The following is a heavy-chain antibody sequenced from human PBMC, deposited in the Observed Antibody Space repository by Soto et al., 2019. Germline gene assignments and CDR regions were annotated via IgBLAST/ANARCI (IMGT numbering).Heavy chain of an antibody. CDR2: IIPIFGTA. CDR3: ARDPQCSSTSCEDY. Sequence: QVQLVQSGAEVKKPGSSVKVSCKASGGTFSSYAISWVRQAPGQGLEWMGGIIPIFGTATYAQKFQGRVTITADESTSTAYMELSSLRSEDTAVYYCARDPQCSSTSCEDYWGQGTLVTVSS. V-gene: IGHV1-69*01. D-gene: IGHD2-2*01. J-gene: IGHJ4*02. CDR1: GGTFSSYA.